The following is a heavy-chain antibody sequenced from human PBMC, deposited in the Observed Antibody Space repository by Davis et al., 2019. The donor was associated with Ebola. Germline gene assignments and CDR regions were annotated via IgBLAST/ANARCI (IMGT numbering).Heavy chain of an antibody. Sequence: PGGSLRLSCAASGFTFSSYSMNWVRQAPGKGLEWVAVISYDGSNKYYADSVKGRFTISRDNAKNTLYLQMNSLRAEDTAVYYCGRGHYGMDVWGQGTTITVSS. V-gene: IGHV3-30*03. CDR2: ISYDGSNK. CDR1: GFTFSSYS. CDR3: GRGHYGMDV. J-gene: IGHJ6*02.